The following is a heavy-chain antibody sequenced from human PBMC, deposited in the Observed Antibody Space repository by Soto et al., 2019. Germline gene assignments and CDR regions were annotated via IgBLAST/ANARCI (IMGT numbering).Heavy chain of an antibody. Sequence: GGSLRLSCAASGFTFSSYAMHWVRQAPGKGLEWVAVISYDGSNKYYADSVKGRFTISRDNSKNTLYLQMNSLRAEDTAVYYCTRDGYDSSGYYFDYWGQGTLVTVSS. CDR2: ISYDGSNK. J-gene: IGHJ4*02. CDR3: TRDGYDSSGYYFDY. V-gene: IGHV3-30-3*01. D-gene: IGHD3-22*01. CDR1: GFTFSSYA.